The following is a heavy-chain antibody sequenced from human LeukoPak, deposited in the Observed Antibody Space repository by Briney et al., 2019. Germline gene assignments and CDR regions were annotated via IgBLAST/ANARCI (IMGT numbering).Heavy chain of an antibody. J-gene: IGHJ3*02. CDR1: DASISSGDYS. Sequence: PSETLSLTCTVSDASISSGDYSYNWIRQPAGKGLEWIGRIYTTGSTKYNPSLKSRVTISLDTSKNQFSLRLNSVTASDTAVYYCARALKYCDCDCFSLEPFDIWGQGTMVTVSS. D-gene: IGHD2-21*02. CDR2: IYTTGST. CDR3: ARALKYCDCDCFSLEPFDI. V-gene: IGHV4-61*02.